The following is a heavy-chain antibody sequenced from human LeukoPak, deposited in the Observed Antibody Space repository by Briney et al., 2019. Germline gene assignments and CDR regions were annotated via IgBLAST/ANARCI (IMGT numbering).Heavy chain of an antibody. CDR2: ISGSGGST. V-gene: IGHV3-23*01. CDR3: ATDQRWELPLNY. J-gene: IGHJ4*02. CDR1: GFTFSSYA. Sequence: GGSLRLSCAASGFTFSSYAMSWVRQAPGKGLEWVSAISGSGGSTYYADSVKGRFTISRDNSKNTLYLQMNSLKTEDTAVYYCATDQRWELPLNYWGQGTLVTVSS. D-gene: IGHD1-26*01.